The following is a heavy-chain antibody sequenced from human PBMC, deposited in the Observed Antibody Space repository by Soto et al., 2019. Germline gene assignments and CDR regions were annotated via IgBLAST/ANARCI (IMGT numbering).Heavy chain of an antibody. CDR3: AKVLKGYDILTGHYYYFAY. V-gene: IGHV3-23*01. CDR1: GFTFSSYA. J-gene: IGHJ4*02. CDR2: ISGSGGST. Sequence: EVQLLESGGGLVQPGGSLRLSCAASGFTFSSYAMSWVRQAPGKGLEWVSAISGSGGSTYYADSVKGRFTISRDNSKNTLYRQMNGLRAEDRAVYYWAKVLKGYDILTGHYYYFAYWGQGTLVPVSS. D-gene: IGHD3-9*01.